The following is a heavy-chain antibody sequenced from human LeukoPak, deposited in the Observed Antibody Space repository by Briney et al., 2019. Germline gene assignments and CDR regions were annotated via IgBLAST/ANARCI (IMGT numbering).Heavy chain of an antibody. CDR3: ARVPGGALNWFDP. Sequence: PSETLSLTCAVYGGSFSGYYWSWIRQPPGKGLEWIGEINHSGSTNYNPSLKSRVTISVDTSKNHFSLKLSSVTAADTALYYCARVPGGALNWFDPWGQGTLVTVSS. J-gene: IGHJ5*02. D-gene: IGHD1-1*01. CDR2: INHSGST. V-gene: IGHV4-34*01. CDR1: GGSFSGYY.